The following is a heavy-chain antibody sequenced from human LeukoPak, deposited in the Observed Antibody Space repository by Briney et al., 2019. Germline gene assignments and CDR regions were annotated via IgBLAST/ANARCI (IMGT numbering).Heavy chain of an antibody. J-gene: IGHJ4*02. CDR1: GFTFSSYS. V-gene: IGHV3-21*01. CDR3: ARDVVRGVIEY. Sequence: GGSLRLSCAASGFTFSSYSMSWVRQAPGKGLEWVSSISSSSSYIYYADSVKGRFTISRDNAKNSLYLQMNSLRAEDTAVYYCARDVVRGVIEYWGQGTLVTVSS. D-gene: IGHD3-10*01. CDR2: ISSSSSYI.